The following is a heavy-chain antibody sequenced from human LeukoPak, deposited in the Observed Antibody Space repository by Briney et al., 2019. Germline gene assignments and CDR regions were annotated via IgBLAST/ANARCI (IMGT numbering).Heavy chain of an antibody. CDR2: IGPGGGGE. D-gene: IGHD3-22*01. V-gene: IGHV3-7*01. J-gene: IGHJ3*02. CDR3: ARMQDKFDDTDAFDI. Sequence: GSLRLSCTRPGIFFITSWMTSVRQPPGRGLEWLANIGPGGGGEHYVDSVKGRFTISRDNAKNSLYLQMNSLRAADTAVYYCARMQDKFDDTDAFDIWGQGTVVTVSP. CDR1: GIFFITSW.